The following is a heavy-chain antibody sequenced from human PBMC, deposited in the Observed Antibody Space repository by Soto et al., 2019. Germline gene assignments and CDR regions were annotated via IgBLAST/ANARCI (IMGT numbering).Heavy chain of an antibody. CDR3: ARSTSSWYDAFDI. V-gene: IGHV1-69*02. D-gene: IGHD6-13*01. Sequence: SVKVSCKASGGTFSSYTISWVRQAPGQGLEWMGRIIPILGIANYAQKFQGRVTITADKSTSTAYMELSSLRSEDTAVYYCARSTSSWYDAFDIWGQETMVTVSS. CDR2: IIPILGIA. J-gene: IGHJ3*02. CDR1: GGTFSSYT.